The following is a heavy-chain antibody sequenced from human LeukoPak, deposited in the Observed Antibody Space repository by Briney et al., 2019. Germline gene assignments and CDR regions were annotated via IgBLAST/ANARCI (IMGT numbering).Heavy chain of an antibody. Sequence: SVKVSCKASGGTFSSYAISWVRQAPGQGLEWMGGIIPIFGTANYAQKLQGRVTMTTDTSTSTAYMELRSLRSDDTAVYYCARVPNWVPYHPFDYWGQGTLVTVSS. V-gene: IGHV1-69*05. D-gene: IGHD7-27*01. CDR3: ARVPNWVPYHPFDY. CDR2: IIPIFGTA. J-gene: IGHJ4*02. CDR1: GGTFSSYA.